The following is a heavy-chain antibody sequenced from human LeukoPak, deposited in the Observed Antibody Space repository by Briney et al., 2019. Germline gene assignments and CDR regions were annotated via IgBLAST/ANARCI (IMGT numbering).Heavy chain of an antibody. CDR1: GFTFSDYG. CDR2: ISDGGSIT. Sequence: GGSLRLSCAASGFTFSDYGMSWVRQAAGKGREWVSTISDGGSITYYADSVKGRFTISRDNSKNTLFLQMNSLRAEDTAVYYCAKSRGSGSNMARGVNFDYWGQGTLVTVSS. V-gene: IGHV3-23*01. CDR3: AKSRGSGSNMARGVNFDY. J-gene: IGHJ4*02. D-gene: IGHD3-10*01.